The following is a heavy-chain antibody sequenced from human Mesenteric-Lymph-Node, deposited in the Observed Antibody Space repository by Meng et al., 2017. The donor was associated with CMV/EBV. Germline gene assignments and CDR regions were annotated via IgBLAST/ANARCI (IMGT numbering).Heavy chain of an antibody. CDR3: ARDETYCSSPSCFFDY. J-gene: IGHJ4*02. V-gene: IGHV3-21*01. Sequence: GFTFSRYPMAWVRQAPGKGLEWVSSVSYSSSFIYYADSVKGRFTISRDDAENSLYLRMNSLRTDDTAVYYCARDETYCSSPSCFFDYWGQGMLVTVSS. CDR1: GFTFSRYP. CDR2: VSYSSSFI. D-gene: IGHD2-2*01.